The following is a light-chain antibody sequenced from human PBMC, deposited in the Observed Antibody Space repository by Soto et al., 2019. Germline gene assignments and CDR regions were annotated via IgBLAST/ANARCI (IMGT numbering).Light chain of an antibody. CDR2: WAS. Sequence: DIVMTQSPDSLAVSLGERATINCKSSQSVLYSSNNKNYLAWYQQKPGQPPKLLIYWASTRESGVPDRFSGSGSGTDFTLTISSLQAEDAAVYYCQQYYSLPYTFGQGTKLEIK. J-gene: IGKJ2*01. CDR3: QQYYSLPYT. V-gene: IGKV4-1*01. CDR1: QSVLYSSNNKNY.